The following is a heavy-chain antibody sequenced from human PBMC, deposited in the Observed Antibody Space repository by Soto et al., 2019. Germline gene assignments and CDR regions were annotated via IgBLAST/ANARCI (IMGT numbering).Heavy chain of an antibody. J-gene: IGHJ4*02. Sequence: QVQLQESGPGLVKPSQTLSLTCTVSGDSISSGGSYWSWIRQRPGKGLEWIGYIFYSGSFYYTPSLKGRVMISPYTAKKQFSLRLTSVTAADTAVYYCARAPETPPILGVVRPYFFNYWGQGTLVTVSS. CDR2: IFYSGSF. D-gene: IGHD3-3*01. CDR1: GDSISSGGSY. CDR3: ARAPETPPILGVVRPYFFNY. V-gene: IGHV4-31*03.